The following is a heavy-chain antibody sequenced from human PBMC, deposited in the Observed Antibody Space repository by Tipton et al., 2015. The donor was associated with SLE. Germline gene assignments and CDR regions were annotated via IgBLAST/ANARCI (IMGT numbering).Heavy chain of an antibody. D-gene: IGHD3-3*01. J-gene: IGHJ5*02. V-gene: IGHV4-38-2*01. Sequence: GLVKPSETLSITCGVSGYSIRSGYYWDWIRLAPGKGLEWIGSIYHSGSTYYNPSLKSRVTISLDTSKNQFSLRWTSVTAADTAVYYCASLPTVWSWFDPWGQGTLVTVSS. CDR2: IYHSGST. CDR1: GYSIRSGYY. CDR3: ASLPTVWSWFDP.